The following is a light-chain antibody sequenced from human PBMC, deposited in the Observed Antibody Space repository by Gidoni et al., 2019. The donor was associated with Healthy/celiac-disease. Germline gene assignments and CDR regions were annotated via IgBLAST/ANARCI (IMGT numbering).Light chain of an antibody. V-gene: IGLV2-14*03. Sequence: QSALTQPASVSGSPGPSITISCTGTSSDLGGYNYVSWYQKHPGKAPKLMSYDVSNRPSGVSNRFSGSKSGNTASLTISGLQAEDEADYYCSSYTSSSTLVFGGGTKLTVL. CDR1: SSDLGGYNY. CDR3: SSYTSSSTLV. CDR2: DVS. J-gene: IGLJ2*01.